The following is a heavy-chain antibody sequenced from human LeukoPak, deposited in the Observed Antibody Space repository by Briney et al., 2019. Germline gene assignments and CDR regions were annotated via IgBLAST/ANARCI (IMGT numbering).Heavy chain of an antibody. CDR1: GGSISSGGYY. D-gene: IGHD2-2*01. V-gene: IGHV4-31*03. Sequence: PSETLSLTCTVSGGSISSGGYYWSWIRQHPGKGLEWIGYIYYSGSTYYNPSLKSRVTISVDTSKNQFSLKLSSVTAADTAVYYCAREGRADIVVVPAFPADYYYGMDVWGQGTTVTVSS. CDR3: AREGRADIVVVPAFPADYYYGMDV. J-gene: IGHJ6*02. CDR2: IYYSGST.